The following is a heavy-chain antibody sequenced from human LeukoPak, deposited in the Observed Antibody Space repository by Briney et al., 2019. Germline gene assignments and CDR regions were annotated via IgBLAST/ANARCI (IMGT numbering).Heavy chain of an antibody. J-gene: IGHJ6*04. CDR3: ARDSGGTMDV. Sequence: GGPLRLSCVASGITFSTYSMNWVRQAPGQGLEWVSYISSFSGTINYADSVKGRFTISRDNAKNSLYLQMNSLRAEDTAVYYCARDSGGTMDVWGKGTTVTISS. CDR1: GITFSTYS. V-gene: IGHV3-48*04. D-gene: IGHD3-16*01. CDR2: ISSFSGTI.